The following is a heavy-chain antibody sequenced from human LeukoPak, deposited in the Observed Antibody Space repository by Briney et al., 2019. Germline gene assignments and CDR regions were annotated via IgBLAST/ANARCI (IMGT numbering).Heavy chain of an antibody. CDR3: AKAHDRIAAAGTLDY. CDR2: ISGSGTT. J-gene: IGHJ4*02. CDR1: GDSMRSFY. V-gene: IGHV4-4*07. Sequence: KSSETLSLTCTVSGDSMRSFYWNWIRQPAGKGLEWIGRISGSGTTNYNPSLKSRLTMLVDTSKNQFSLRLSSLTAADTAVYYCAKAHDRIAAAGTLDYWGQGTLVTVSS. D-gene: IGHD6-13*01.